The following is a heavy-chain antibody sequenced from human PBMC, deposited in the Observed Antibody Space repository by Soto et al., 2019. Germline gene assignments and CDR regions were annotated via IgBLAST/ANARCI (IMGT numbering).Heavy chain of an antibody. CDR1: GGTFSSYT. CDR3: ARVQPGDRTCYMDV. CDR2: IIPILGIA. J-gene: IGHJ6*03. Sequence: QVQLVQSGAEVKKPGSSVKVSCKASGGTFSSYTISWVRQAPGQGLEWMGRIIPILGIANYAQKFQGRVTITADKSTSTAYMELSSLRSEDTAVYYCARVQPGDRTCYMDVWGKGTTVTVSS. D-gene: IGHD3-10*01. V-gene: IGHV1-69*02.